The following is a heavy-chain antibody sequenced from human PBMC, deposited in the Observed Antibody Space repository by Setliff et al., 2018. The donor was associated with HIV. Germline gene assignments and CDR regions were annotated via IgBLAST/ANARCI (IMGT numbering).Heavy chain of an antibody. V-gene: IGHV4-34*01. CDR2: INHSGST. J-gene: IGHJ3*02. Sequence: PSETLSLTCAVYGGSFSGYYYTWIRQPPGEGLEWIGEINHSGSTNYNPSLKSRVTISVDTSKNQFSLKLSSVTAADTAVYYCARDPYYDSSGYYSSAFDIWGQGTMVTVSS. CDR1: GGSFSGYY. D-gene: IGHD3-22*01. CDR3: ARDPYYDSSGYYSSAFDI.